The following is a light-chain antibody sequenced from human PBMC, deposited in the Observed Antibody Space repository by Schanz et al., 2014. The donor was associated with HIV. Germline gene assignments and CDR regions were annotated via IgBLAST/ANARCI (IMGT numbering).Light chain of an antibody. CDR1: QAIRAD. Sequence: DIQMTQSPSTLSASIGDTITITCRASQAIRADLGWYQQKPGRAPKRLIYGASNLQSGVPSRFSGSGSGTDFTLTISSLQPEDFAHYFCQQSYITPSITFGQGTRLEIK. V-gene: IGKV1-39*01. CDR3: QQSYITPSIT. CDR2: GAS. J-gene: IGKJ5*01.